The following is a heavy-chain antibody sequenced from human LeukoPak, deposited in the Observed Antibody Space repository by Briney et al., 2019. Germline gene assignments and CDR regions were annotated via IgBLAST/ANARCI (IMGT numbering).Heavy chain of an antibody. Sequence: SETLSLTCTVSGGSISSGGYYWSWIRQHPGKGLEWIGYIYYSGSTYYNPSLKSRVTISVDTSKNQFSLKLSSVTAADTAVYYCARVVYDYVWGSYRPAGPHYFDYWGQGTLVTVSS. J-gene: IGHJ4*02. CDR2: IYYSGST. CDR3: ARVVYDYVWGSYRPAGPHYFDY. CDR1: GGSISSGGYY. D-gene: IGHD3-16*02. V-gene: IGHV4-31*03.